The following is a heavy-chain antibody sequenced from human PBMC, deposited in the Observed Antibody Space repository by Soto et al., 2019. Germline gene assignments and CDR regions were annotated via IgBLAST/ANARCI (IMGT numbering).Heavy chain of an antibody. J-gene: IGHJ3*02. CDR2: VYYSGNT. V-gene: IGHV4-61*01. CDR1: GGSVSSGSYY. CDR3: ARRYGWAFDI. D-gene: IGHD3-16*01. Sequence: SETLSLTCTVSGGSVSSGSYYWSWIRQPPGKGLEWIGYVYYSGNTNYNPSLKSRVTISVDTSKNQFSLKLSSVTAADTAVYYCARRYGWAFDIWGQGTMVTVSS.